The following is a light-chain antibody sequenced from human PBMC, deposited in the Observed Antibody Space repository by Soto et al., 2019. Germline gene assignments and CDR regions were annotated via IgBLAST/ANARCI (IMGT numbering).Light chain of an antibody. Sequence: ETVMSQSPGTLSVSIGERATLSCWASQSVSNRYLAWYQQKPGHAPRLLIYGASSRATGIPDRFSGSGCGTDFTLTISRLEPEDFAVYYCQQYDSSWTFGQGTKVDIK. CDR3: QQYDSSWT. V-gene: IGKV3-20*01. CDR2: GAS. J-gene: IGKJ1*01. CDR1: QSVSNRY.